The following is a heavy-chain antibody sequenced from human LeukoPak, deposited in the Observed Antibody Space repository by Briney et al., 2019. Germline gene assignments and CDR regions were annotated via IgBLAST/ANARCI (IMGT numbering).Heavy chain of an antibody. V-gene: IGHV4-61*09. CDR2: IYTSGTTT. J-gene: IGHJ6*03. CDR3: ARAKKRSGRSRNFYLDV. D-gene: IGHD1-26*01. Sequence: SETLSLTCTVSDDPINSGVYYWNWIRQPAGKGLEWIGHIYTSGTTTNSNPSLKSRVAISLDTSKNHYSLKLSSVTAADTAVYYCARAKKRSGRSRNFYLDVWGKGTTVTVSS. CDR1: DDPINSGVYY.